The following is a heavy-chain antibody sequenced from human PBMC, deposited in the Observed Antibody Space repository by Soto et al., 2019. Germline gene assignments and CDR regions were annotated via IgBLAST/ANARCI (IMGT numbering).Heavy chain of an antibody. D-gene: IGHD5-12*01. CDR3: THRAADTLPGWLAFDY. Sequence: QITLKESGPTLVKPTETLTLTCTFSGFSFTTSGVGVGWIRQPPGKALEWLALVYWDDDKRYSPSLKSRLTSXXDTSKNQVVFTMTNMNPVDTGTYSCTHRAADTLPGWLAFDYWGQGSLVTVSS. CDR2: VYWDDDK. V-gene: IGHV2-5*02. J-gene: IGHJ4*02. CDR1: GFSFTTSGVG.